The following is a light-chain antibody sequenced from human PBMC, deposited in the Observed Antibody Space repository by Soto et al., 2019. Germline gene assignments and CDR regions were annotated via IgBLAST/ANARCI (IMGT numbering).Light chain of an antibody. CDR3: QQYGSSPWT. V-gene: IGKV3-20*01. Sequence: EIVLTQSPGTLSLSQGERATLSCRASQSVGSSYFAWYQQKPAQAPRLLIYGASSRTPGIPDRFSGSGSGTDFTLTSSRLEPEEFAVYYWQQYGSSPWTFGQGTKVE. CDR1: QSVGSSY. CDR2: GAS. J-gene: IGKJ1*01.